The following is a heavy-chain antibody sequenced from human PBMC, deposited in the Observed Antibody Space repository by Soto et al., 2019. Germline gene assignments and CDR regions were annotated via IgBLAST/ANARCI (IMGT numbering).Heavy chain of an antibody. J-gene: IGHJ6*02. CDR1: GGCFSGYY. D-gene: IGHD6-6*01. CDR3: ARAGVLAQLVLSYYYYYGMDV. V-gene: IGHV4-34*01. Sequence: PSETLSVTCAVYGGCFSGYYWSWIRQPPGKGLEWIGEINHSGSTNYNPSLKSRVTISVDTSKNQFSLKLSSVTAADTAVYYCARAGVLAQLVLSYYYYYGMDVRGYGTKVTVS. CDR2: INHSGST.